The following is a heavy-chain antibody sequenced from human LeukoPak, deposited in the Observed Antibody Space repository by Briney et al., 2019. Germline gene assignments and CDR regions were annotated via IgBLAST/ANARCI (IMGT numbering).Heavy chain of an antibody. Sequence: ASVKVSCKASGYTFTSYGISWVRQAPGQGHEWMGWISAYNGNTNYAQKLQGRVTMTTDTSTSTAYMELRSLRSDDTAVYYFARNKILRAMGSHDYWGQGTLVTVSS. J-gene: IGHJ4*02. CDR3: ARNKILRAMGSHDY. CDR2: ISAYNGNT. V-gene: IGHV1-18*01. CDR1: GYTFTSYG. D-gene: IGHD1-26*01.